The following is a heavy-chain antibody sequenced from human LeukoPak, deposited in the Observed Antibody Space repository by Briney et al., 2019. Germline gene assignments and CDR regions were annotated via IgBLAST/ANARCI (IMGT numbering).Heavy chain of an antibody. J-gene: IGHJ3*02. CDR1: GFTFSNAW. CDR3: ARELKIEALATVGFEI. V-gene: IGHV3-15*01. Sequence: SGGSLRLSCAASGFTFSNAWMSWVRQAPGKGLEWVGRIKSKTDGGTTDYAAPVKGRFTISRDNSRNTLYLQMNSLRAEDTAVYYCARELKIEALATVGFEIWGQGTLVTVSS. CDR2: IKSKTDGGTT. D-gene: IGHD1-7*01.